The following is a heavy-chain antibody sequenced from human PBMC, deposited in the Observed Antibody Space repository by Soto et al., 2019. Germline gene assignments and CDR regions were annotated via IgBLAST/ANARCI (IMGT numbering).Heavy chain of an antibody. CDR2: IYYSGIT. V-gene: IGHV4-39*02. J-gene: IGHJ4*02. D-gene: IGHD6-13*01. Sequence: QLQLQESGPGLVKSSETLSLTCSVSGGSISSSSYYWGWIRQPPGKGLEWIGNIYYSGITYYNPSLKRRVTIPVDTSKNHFSLNLSSVTAADTAVYYCARVGGLAAAGYLDYWGQGTLVTVCS. CDR1: GGSISSSSYY. CDR3: ARVGGLAAAGYLDY.